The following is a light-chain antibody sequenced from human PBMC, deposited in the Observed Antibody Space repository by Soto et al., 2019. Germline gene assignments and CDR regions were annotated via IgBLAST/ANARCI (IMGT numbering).Light chain of an antibody. CDR2: KAS. J-gene: IGKJ1*01. CDR3: QQYNSYSGT. V-gene: IGKV1-5*03. Sequence: IQMTQSPSTLSASVGGRVTITCRASQSISSWLAWYQQKPGKAPKLLIYKASSLESGVPSRFSGSGSGTEFTLTISSLQPDDFATYYCQQYNSYSGTFGQGTKVDIK. CDR1: QSISSW.